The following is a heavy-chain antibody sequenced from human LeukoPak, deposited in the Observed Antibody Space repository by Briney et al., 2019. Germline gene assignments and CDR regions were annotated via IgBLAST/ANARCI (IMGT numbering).Heavy chain of an antibody. J-gene: IGHJ6*02. V-gene: IGHV3-23*01. CDR2: FSGNGGSI. CDR1: GFTFSSYA. Sequence: GGSLRLSCAASGFTFSSYAMNWVRQAPGKGLEWVSGFSGNGGSIYYADSVKGRFTISRDNSKNTLFLQINSLRAEDTAVYYCAKSNDSSGYYSEGYYYQYGMDVWGQGTTVTVSS. CDR3: AKSNDSSGYYSEGYYYQYGMDV. D-gene: IGHD3-22*01.